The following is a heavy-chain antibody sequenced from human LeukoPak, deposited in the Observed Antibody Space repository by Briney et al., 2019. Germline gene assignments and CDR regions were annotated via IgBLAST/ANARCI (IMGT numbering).Heavy chain of an antibody. V-gene: IGHV1-18*01. Sequence: ASVKVSCKASGYTVTSYGISWVRQAPGQGLEWMGWISGYNGNTKYAQNVQGRVTMTTDTPTSTAYTELRSLRSDDTAVYYCARDSAVREVVFGSYYNYGLDVWCQGTTVTVSS. CDR3: ARDSAVREVVFGSYYNYGLDV. CDR2: ISGYNGNT. D-gene: IGHD3-10*01. J-gene: IGHJ6*02. CDR1: GYTVTSYG.